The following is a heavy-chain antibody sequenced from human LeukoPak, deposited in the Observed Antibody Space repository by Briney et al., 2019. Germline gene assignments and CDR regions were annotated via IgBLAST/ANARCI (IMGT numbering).Heavy chain of an antibody. CDR1: GYTFTICY. V-gene: IGHV1-46*01. Sequence: ASETVSLTASGYTFTICYMHWVRPAPGQGLEWMGIINPSGGSTSYAHNFQGSVTMTRDTSTSTVYMELSSLRSEGTAVYYCASSSVGRDGLLSYYYYGMDVWGQGSTVTVSS. D-gene: IGHD5-24*01. J-gene: IGHJ6*02. CDR3: ASSSVGRDGLLSYYYYGMDV. CDR2: INPSGGST.